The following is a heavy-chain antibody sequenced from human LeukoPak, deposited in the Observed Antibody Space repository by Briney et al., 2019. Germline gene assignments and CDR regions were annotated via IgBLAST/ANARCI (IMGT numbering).Heavy chain of an antibody. D-gene: IGHD6-25*01. J-gene: IGHJ4*02. CDR1: GFTFSSYA. V-gene: IGHV3-30-3*01. CDR3: ARPLERRLIHYFDF. CDR2: VSYLGNDK. Sequence: GSLRLSCAASGFTFSSYAMHWVRQAPGKGLEWVAVVSYLGNDKFYADSVKGRFTISKDNSNNTVYLEINSLRSEDTAVYYCARPLERRLIHYFDFWGPGTLVTVSS.